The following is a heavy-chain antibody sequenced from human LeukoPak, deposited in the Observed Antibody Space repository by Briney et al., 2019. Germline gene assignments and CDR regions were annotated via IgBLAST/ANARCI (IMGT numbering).Heavy chain of an antibody. Sequence: GGSLRLSCAASGFTFSSYAMSWVRQAPGKGLEWVSIIYSGGSTFYADSVKGRFTISRDNSKNTLYLQMKSLRAEDTAVYYCARDSYSSGWGIFDYWGQGTLVTVSS. J-gene: IGHJ4*02. CDR2: IYSGGST. CDR1: GFTFSSYA. CDR3: ARDSYSSGWGIFDY. D-gene: IGHD6-19*01. V-gene: IGHV3-66*02.